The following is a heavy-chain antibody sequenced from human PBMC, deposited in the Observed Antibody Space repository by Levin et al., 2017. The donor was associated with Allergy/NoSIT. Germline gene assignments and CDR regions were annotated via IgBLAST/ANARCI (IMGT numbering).Heavy chain of an antibody. V-gene: IGHV3-23*01. D-gene: IGHD5-12*01. CDR2: VSGSGGVP. J-gene: IGHJ6*02. CDR1: AFIFSSHA. CDR3: AKVIQWPDKTHYSYYYGMDV. Sequence: GGSLRLSCAASAFIFSSHAMNWVRQAPGKGLEWVSGVSGSGGVPYYADSVKGRFTISRDNSKNTLYLQMNSLRAEDTAVYYCAKVIQWPDKTHYSYYYGMDVWGQGTTVTVSS.